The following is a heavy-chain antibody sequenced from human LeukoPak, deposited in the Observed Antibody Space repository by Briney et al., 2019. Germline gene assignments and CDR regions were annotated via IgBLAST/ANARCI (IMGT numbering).Heavy chain of an antibody. Sequence: PGGSLRLSCAATGFTFSSYWMYWVRQAPGKGLVWVSHINSDGSSTTYADSVKGRFTICRDNAKNTLYLQMNSLRAEDTAVYYCARVGFNCGGGCYPYTFDIWGQGTMVTVSS. CDR1: GFTFSSYW. CDR2: INSDGSST. V-gene: IGHV3-74*01. J-gene: IGHJ3*02. D-gene: IGHD2-21*02. CDR3: ARVGFNCGGGCYPYTFDI.